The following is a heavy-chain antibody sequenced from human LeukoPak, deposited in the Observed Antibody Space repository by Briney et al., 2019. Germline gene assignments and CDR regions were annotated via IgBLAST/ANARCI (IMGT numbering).Heavy chain of an antibody. CDR3: AKDGCSGSSCYD. D-gene: IGHD2-15*01. J-gene: IGHJ4*02. Sequence: GGSLRLSCAASGFTFSTYAMSWVRQSPGKGLEWVSAISGSGGSTYYADSAKGRFTISRDNSKNTLYLQVNSLRAEDTAVYYCAKDGCSGSSCYDWGQGTLVTVSS. CDR1: GFTFSTYA. CDR2: ISGSGGST. V-gene: IGHV3-23*01.